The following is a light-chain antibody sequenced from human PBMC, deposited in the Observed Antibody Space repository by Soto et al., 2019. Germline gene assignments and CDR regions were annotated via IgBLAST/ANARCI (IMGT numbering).Light chain of an antibody. J-gene: IGKJ4*01. CDR3: QQYNSWPLT. CDR2: GAS. Sequence: EIVLTQSPGTLSLSPGERATLSCRASQSISNNYLAWYQHKPGQAPRLLIYGASSRATGIPDRFSGSGSGTDFTLTISRLEPEDFAVYYCQQYNSWPLTFGGGTKVEIK. CDR1: QSISNNY. V-gene: IGKV3-20*01.